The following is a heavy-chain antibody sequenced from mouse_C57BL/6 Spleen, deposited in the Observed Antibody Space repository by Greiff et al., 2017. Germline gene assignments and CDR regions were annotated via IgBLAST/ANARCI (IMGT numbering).Heavy chain of an antibody. J-gene: IGHJ4*01. CDR1: GYSITSGYY. D-gene: IGHD1-1*01. Sequence: EVQLVESGPGLVKPSPSLSLTCSVTGYSITSGYYWNWIRQFPGNKLEWMGYISYDGSNNYNPSLKNRISITRDTSKNQFFLKLNSVTTEDTATYYCARERGYYYGSSDGDAMDYWGQGTSVTVSS. CDR2: ISYDGSN. V-gene: IGHV3-6*01. CDR3: ARERGYYYGSSDGDAMDY.